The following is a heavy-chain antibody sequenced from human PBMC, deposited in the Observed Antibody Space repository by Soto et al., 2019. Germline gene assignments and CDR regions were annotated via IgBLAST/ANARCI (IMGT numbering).Heavy chain of an antibody. CDR3: ARGEIFDY. CDR2: INYSGST. V-gene: IGHV4-59*01. CDR1: GGSISSYY. J-gene: IGHJ4*02. Sequence: QVQLQESGPGLVKPSETLSLTCTVSGGSISSYYWSWIRQPPGKGLEWIGYINYSGSTNYNPSLKSRVTISVDTSKNQFSLKLSSVTAADTAVYYCARGEIFDYWGQGTLVTVSS. D-gene: IGHD1-26*01.